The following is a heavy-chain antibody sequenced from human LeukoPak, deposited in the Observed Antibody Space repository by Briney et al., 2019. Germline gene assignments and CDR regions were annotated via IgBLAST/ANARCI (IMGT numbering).Heavy chain of an antibody. J-gene: IGHJ6*02. V-gene: IGHV3-49*04. CDR1: GFTFGDHA. CDR2: IRSKAYRGTT. D-gene: IGHD5-18*01. Sequence: GGSLRLSCTASGFTFGDHAMSWVRQAPGKGLEWVGFIRSKAYRGTTEYAASVKGRFTISRDDSRSIAYLQMNSLKIEDTAVYYCTKGPIQLRIHNAMDVWGQGTTVTVSS. CDR3: TKGPIQLRIHNAMDV.